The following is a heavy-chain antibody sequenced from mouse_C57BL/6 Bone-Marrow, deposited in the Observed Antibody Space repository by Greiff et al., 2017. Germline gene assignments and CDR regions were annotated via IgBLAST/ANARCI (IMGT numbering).Heavy chain of an antibody. CDR1: GYTFTSYW. V-gene: IGHV1-55*01. CDR3: ARGGYGSSYPYYFDY. Sequence: VQLQQPGAELVKPGASVKMSCKASGYTFTSYWITWVKQRPGQGLEWIGDIYPGSGSTNYNEKFKSKATLTVDTSSSTAYMQLSSLTSEDSAVYYCARGGYGSSYPYYFDYWGQGTTLTVSS. CDR2: IYPGSGST. D-gene: IGHD1-1*01. J-gene: IGHJ2*01.